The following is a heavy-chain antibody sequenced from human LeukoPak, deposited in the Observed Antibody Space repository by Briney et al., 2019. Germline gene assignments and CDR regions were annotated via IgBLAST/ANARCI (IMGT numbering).Heavy chain of an antibody. D-gene: IGHD6-19*01. Sequence: ASVKVSCKASGYTFTGYYMHWVRQAPGQGLEWMGWINPNSGGTNYAQKFQGRVTMTRDTSSSTAYMELSRLRSDDTAVYYCARASIAVSGRGWVYWGQGTLVTVSS. V-gene: IGHV1-2*02. CDR1: GYTFTGYY. CDR2: INPNSGGT. CDR3: ARASIAVSGRGWVY. J-gene: IGHJ4*02.